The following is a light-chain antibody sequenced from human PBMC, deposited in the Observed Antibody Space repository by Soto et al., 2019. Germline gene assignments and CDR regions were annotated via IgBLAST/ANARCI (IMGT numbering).Light chain of an antibody. Sequence: DIQMTQSPSSLSASVGDRVTITCRASQSISRNLNWYQHKPGKAPKHLIYAASSLQNGVPSRFSGGGSGTDFTLSISSLQPEDFGTYYCQQSYTTASITFGQGTRLEIK. J-gene: IGKJ5*01. V-gene: IGKV1-39*01. CDR3: QQSYTTASIT. CDR1: QSISRN. CDR2: AAS.